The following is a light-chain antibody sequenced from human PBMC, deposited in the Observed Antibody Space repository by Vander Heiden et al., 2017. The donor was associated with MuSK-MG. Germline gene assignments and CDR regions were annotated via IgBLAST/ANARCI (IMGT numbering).Light chain of an antibody. J-gene: IGKJ2*01. V-gene: IGKV3-20*01. CDR3: QQYGSSPGYT. CDR1: QSVSSSY. CDR2: GAS. Sequence: IVLTQSPGTLSLSPGERATLSCRASQSVSSSYLAWYQQKPGQAPRLLIYGASSRATGIPDRFSGSGYGTDFTLTISRLEPEDFAVYYCQQYGSSPGYTFGQGTKLEIK.